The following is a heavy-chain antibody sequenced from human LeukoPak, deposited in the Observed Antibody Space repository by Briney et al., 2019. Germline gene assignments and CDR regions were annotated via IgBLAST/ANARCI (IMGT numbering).Heavy chain of an antibody. CDR2: INWNGGRT. CDR1: GFTFGDYA. Sequence: GGSLRLSCTASGFTFGDYAMNWVRQAPGKGLEWVSGINWNGGRTGYADSVKGRFTISRDNAKNSLYLQMNSLRAEDTALYYCARAHDYGIYYYMDVWGKGTTVTVSS. CDR3: ARAHDYGIYYYMDV. D-gene: IGHD4-17*01. V-gene: IGHV3-20*04. J-gene: IGHJ6*03.